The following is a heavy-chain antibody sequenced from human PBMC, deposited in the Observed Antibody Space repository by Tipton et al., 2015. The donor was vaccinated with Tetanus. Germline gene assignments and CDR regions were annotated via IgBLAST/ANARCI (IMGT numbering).Heavy chain of an antibody. CDR3: ASIHDFLSGHFDF. CDR1: GGSVSSGSYY. CDR2: ILYGAST. V-gene: IGHV4-61*01. D-gene: IGHD3-3*01. Sequence: LACTVFGGSVSSGSYYWAWIRQPPGKGLEYIGYILYGASTHYNPSLKSRVTVSADPSQNQFSLKLSSVTAADTAVYYCASIHDFLSGHFDFWGQGTLVTVSS. J-gene: IGHJ4*02.